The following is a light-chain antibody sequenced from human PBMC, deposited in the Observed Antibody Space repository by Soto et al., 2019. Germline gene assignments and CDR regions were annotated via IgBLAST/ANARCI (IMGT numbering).Light chain of an antibody. CDR3: QQDL. V-gene: IGKV3D-7*01. CDR2: GAS. Sequence: EIVMTQSPATLSLSPGERATLSCRASQSVSSSYLSWYQQKPGQAPRLLIYGASTRATGIPARFSGSGSGTDFTLTISSLQPEDFAVYYCQQDLFGGGTKVEVK. CDR1: QSVSSSY. J-gene: IGKJ4*01.